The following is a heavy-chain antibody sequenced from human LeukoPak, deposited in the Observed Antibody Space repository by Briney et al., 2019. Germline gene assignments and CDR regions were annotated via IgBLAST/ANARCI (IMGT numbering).Heavy chain of an antibody. CDR2: IRRGTNGYTT. CDR1: GFTFSDYI. V-gene: IGHV3-72*01. Sequence: PGGSLRLSCTGSGFTFSDYILDWVRQAPGKGLEGLGRIRRGTNGYTTEYAASVKGRFTISRDDSKNSLYLHMNSLKIEDTAMYHCSRDGAAGDDSAFDIWGQGTMVTVSS. CDR3: SRDGAAGDDSAFDI. D-gene: IGHD3-22*01. J-gene: IGHJ3*02.